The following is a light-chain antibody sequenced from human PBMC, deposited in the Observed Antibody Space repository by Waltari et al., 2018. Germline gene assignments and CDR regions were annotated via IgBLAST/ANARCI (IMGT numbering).Light chain of an antibody. Sequence: EIVLTQSPGPLSLSPGERATLSCRASQSVRSIYLAWYQQKAGQAPRLLIYGASSRATGIPDRFSGSGSGTDFTLTISRLEPEDFAVYYCQQRFSWPTFGQGAKVEIK. J-gene: IGKJ1*01. CDR1: QSVRSIY. CDR3: QQRFSWPT. CDR2: GAS. V-gene: IGKV3D-20*02.